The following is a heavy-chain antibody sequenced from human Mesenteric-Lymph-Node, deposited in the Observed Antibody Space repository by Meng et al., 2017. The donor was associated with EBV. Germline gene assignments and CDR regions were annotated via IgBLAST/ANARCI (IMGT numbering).Heavy chain of an antibody. CDR3: ASPDSYDSSGFDY. J-gene: IGHJ4*02. CDR1: GFIFSDYS. V-gene: IGHV3-11*01. D-gene: IGHD3-22*01. CDR2: ISNSGSAI. Sequence: QVQPVESGGGVVKPGGXLRLSCAASGFIFSDYSMSWIRQAPGKGLEWVSYISNSGSAIYYADSVKGRFILSRDNAKNSLFLQMNSLRAEDTAVYYCASPDSYDSSGFDYWGQGTLVTVSA.